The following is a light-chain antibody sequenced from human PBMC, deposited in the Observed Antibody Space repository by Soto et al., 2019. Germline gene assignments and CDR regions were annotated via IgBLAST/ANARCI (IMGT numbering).Light chain of an antibody. Sequence: DIQMTQSPSSLSASVGDRITITCQASQDMSDSLNWYQQKPGRAPNLLIYDASNLETGVPSRFSGSGSGTDFTFTITGLQPEDIATYYCHQYTNPPLTFGGGTKVEIK. CDR1: QDMSDS. V-gene: IGKV1-33*01. CDR2: DAS. CDR3: HQYTNPPLT. J-gene: IGKJ4*01.